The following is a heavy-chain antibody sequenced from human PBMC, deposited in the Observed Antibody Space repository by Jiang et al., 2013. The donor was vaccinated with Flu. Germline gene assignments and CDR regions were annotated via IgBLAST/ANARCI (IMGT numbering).Heavy chain of an antibody. V-gene: IGHV4-59*01. CDR3: ARAPPLAYCGGDCPYYFDY. J-gene: IGHJ4*02. D-gene: IGHD2-21*02. CDR2: IYYSGST. CDR1: GGSISSYY. Sequence: GLVKPSETLSLTCTVSGGSISSYYWSWIRQPPGKGLEWIGYIYYSGSTNYNPSLKSRVTISVDTSKNQFSLKLSSVTAADTAVYYCARAPPLAYCGGDCPYYFDYWGQGTLVTVSS.